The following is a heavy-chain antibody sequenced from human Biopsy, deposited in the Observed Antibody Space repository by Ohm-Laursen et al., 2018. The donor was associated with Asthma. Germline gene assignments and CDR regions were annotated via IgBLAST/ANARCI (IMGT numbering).Heavy chain of an antibody. D-gene: IGHD4-17*01. CDR2: RDHEEGGT. CDR3: ASDFPKDYVRYNFQF. CDR1: GYSLTDLS. Sequence: SVKVSCKISGYSLTDLSMHWVRQAPGQGLEWMGGRDHEEGGTVNARRFQGRVTMAEDTSTDTAYMELSSLSSDDTAVYYCASDFPKDYVRYNFQFWGQGTLVTVSS. V-gene: IGHV1-24*01. J-gene: IGHJ4*02.